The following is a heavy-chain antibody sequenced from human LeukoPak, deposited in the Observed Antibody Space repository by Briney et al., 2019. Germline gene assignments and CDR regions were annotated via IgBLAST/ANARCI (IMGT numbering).Heavy chain of an antibody. Sequence: ASVKVSCKVSGYTLTELSMHWVRQAPGKGLEWVGGFDPEDGETIYAQKFQGRVTMTEDASTDTAYMELSSLRSEDTAVYYCATDFLLTEYSSSWSTKFDYWGQGTLVTVSS. J-gene: IGHJ4*02. CDR1: GYTLTELS. CDR2: FDPEDGET. V-gene: IGHV1-24*01. D-gene: IGHD6-13*01. CDR3: ATDFLLTEYSSSWSTKFDY.